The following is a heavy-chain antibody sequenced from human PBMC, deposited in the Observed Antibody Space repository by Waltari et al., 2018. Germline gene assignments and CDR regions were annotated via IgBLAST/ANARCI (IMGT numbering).Heavy chain of an antibody. CDR2: IYYGGSS. D-gene: IGHD3-10*01. J-gene: IGHJ4*02. V-gene: IGHV4-39*01. CDR3: ARLDSPMVRGVLFDY. Sequence: QLQLQESGPGLVKPSETLSLTCTVSGGSISRSRYYWAWIRQTPAKGLEWIGNIYYGGSSYYNPSLKGRVTISVDMFKNQFSLKVNSVTAADTAVYFCARLDSPMVRGVLFDYWGRGSLVTVSS. CDR1: GGSISRSRYY.